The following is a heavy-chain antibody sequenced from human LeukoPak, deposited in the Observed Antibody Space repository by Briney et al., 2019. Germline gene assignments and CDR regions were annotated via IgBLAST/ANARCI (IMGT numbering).Heavy chain of an antibody. CDR1: GFTFNSYW. CDR2: IKQDGSEK. V-gene: IGHV3-7*01. D-gene: IGHD6-6*01. J-gene: IGHJ4*02. CDR3: AREGASSIAARRPFDY. Sequence: GGSLRLSCAASGFTFNSYWMSWVRQAPGKGLEWVANIKQDGSEKYYVDSVKGRFTISRDNAKNSLYLQMNSLRAEDTAVYYCAREGASSIAARRPFDYWGQGTLVTVSS.